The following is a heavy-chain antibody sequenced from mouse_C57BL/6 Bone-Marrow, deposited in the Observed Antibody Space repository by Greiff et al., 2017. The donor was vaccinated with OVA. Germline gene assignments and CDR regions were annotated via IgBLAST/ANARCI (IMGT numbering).Heavy chain of an antibody. V-gene: IGHV1-26*01. CDR3: ARRDSSRYFDV. J-gene: IGHJ1*03. Sequence: VQLQQSGPELVKPGASVKISCKASGYTFTDYYMNWVKQSHGKSLEWIGDINPNNGGTSYNQKFKGKATLTVDKSSSTAYMELRSLTSEDSAVYYCARRDSSRYFDVWGTGTTVTVSS. CDR1: GYTFTDYY. D-gene: IGHD3-3*01. CDR2: INPNNGGT.